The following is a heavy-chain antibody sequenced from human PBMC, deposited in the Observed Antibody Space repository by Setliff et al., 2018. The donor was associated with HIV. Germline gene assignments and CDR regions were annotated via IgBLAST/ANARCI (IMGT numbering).Heavy chain of an antibody. CDR2: IYHSGST. J-gene: IGHJ3*02. V-gene: IGHV4-38-2*01. D-gene: IGHD3-22*01. Sequence: SETLSLTCAVSGYFLSSGYFWGWIRQPPGKGLEWIGSIYHSGSTYYNPSLKSRVTISVDTSKNQFSLKLSSVTAADTAVYYCASTSRRLGDSSGNEGAFDIWGQGTMVTVSS. CDR3: ASTSRRLGDSSGNEGAFDI. CDR1: GYFLSSGYF.